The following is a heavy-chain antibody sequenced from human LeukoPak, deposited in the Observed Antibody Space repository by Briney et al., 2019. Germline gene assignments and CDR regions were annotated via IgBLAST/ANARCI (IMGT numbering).Heavy chain of an antibody. V-gene: IGHV3-23*01. CDR3: AEGRPLPRRGAFDI. D-gene: IGHD3-10*01. CDR2: LSNSGGTT. CDR1: GFTFSSYA. Sequence: PGGSLRLSCAASGFTFSSYAMSWVRQAPGKGLEWVSVLSNSGGTTYYADSVKGRFTISRDNPKNTLYLQMNSLRAEDTALYYCAEGRPLPRRGAFDIWGQGTMVTVSS. J-gene: IGHJ3*02.